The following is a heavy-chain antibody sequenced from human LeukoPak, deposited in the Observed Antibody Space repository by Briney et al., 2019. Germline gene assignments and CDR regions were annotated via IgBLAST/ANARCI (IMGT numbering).Heavy chain of an antibody. D-gene: IGHD3-16*02. Sequence: GESLKISCKGSGYSFTSYWIGWVRQMPGKGLEWMGIIYPGDSDTRYSPSFQGQVTISADKSISTAYLQWSSLKASDTAMYYCARRVMTTFGGVIGYDAFDIWGQGTMVTVSS. CDR2: IYPGDSDT. CDR1: GYSFTSYW. J-gene: IGHJ3*02. CDR3: ARRVMTTFGGVIGYDAFDI. V-gene: IGHV5-51*01.